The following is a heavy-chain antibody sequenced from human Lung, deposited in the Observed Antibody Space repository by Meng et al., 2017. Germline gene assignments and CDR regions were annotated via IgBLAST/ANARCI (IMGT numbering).Heavy chain of an antibody. V-gene: IGHV4-39*01. Sequence: QLQLQESGPGLVKPWETLSLTCTVPGGSISSSSNYWDWIRQPPGKRLEWIGSIYYSGATYYNPSLKSRVTMSVDTSKNQFSLRLSSVTAADTAVFYCARRVHDGRHYHYFDYWGQGALVTVSS. D-gene: IGHD3-16*01. CDR2: IYYSGAT. CDR3: ARRVHDGRHYHYFDY. J-gene: IGHJ4*02. CDR1: GGSISSSSNY.